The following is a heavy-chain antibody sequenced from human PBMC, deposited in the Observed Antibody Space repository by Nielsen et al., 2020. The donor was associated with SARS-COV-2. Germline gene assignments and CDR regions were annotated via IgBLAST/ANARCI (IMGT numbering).Heavy chain of an antibody. Sequence: GGSLRLSCTASGFTFGDYAMSWFRQAPGKGLEWVSAISGSGGSTYYADSVKGRFTISRDNSKNTLYLQMNSLRAEDTAVYYCAKDRISSRMESGGYYFDYWGQGTLVTVSS. CDR1: GFTFGDYA. D-gene: IGHD6-13*01. J-gene: IGHJ4*02. CDR3: AKDRISSRMESGGYYFDY. CDR2: ISGSGGST. V-gene: IGHV3-23*01.